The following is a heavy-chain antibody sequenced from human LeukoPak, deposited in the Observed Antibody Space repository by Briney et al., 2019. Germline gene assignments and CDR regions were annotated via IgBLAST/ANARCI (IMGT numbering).Heavy chain of an antibody. Sequence: SETLSLTCTVSGGSISSYYWSWIRQPPGKGLEWIGYIYYSGSTNYNPSLKSRVTISVDTSKNQFSLKLSSVTAADTAVYYCARVNPIRRGGDYASFDYWGQGTLVTVSS. CDR1: GGSISSYY. D-gene: IGHD4-17*01. CDR2: IYYSGST. V-gene: IGHV4-59*01. J-gene: IGHJ4*02. CDR3: ARVNPIRRGGDYASFDY.